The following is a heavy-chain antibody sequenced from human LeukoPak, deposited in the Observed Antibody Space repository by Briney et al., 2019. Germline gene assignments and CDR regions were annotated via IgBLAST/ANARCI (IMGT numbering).Heavy chain of an antibody. CDR3: ARDQYYHDSSAPYGMDV. J-gene: IGHJ6*02. D-gene: IGHD3-22*01. CDR1: GGTFSSYA. CDR2: IIPIFGTA. Sequence: SVKVSCKASGGTFSSYAISWVRQAPGQGLEWMGGIIPIFGTANYAQKFQGRVTITADESTSTAYMELSSLRSEDTAVYYCARDQYYHDSSAPYGMDVGGQGTTVTVPS. V-gene: IGHV1-69*13.